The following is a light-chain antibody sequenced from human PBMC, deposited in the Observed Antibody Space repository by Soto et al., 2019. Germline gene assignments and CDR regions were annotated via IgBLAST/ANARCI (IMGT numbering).Light chain of an antibody. V-gene: IGLV3-21*02. J-gene: IGLJ2*01. CDR2: DDS. CDR3: QVWYSSSDHGV. Sequence: SYELTQPPSVSVAPGQTARITCGGNNIGSKSEHWYQQKPGQAPVLVVYDDSDRPSGTPERFSGSNSGNTATLTISRVEAGDEADYYCQVWYSSSDHGVFGGGTKLTVL. CDR1: NIGSKS.